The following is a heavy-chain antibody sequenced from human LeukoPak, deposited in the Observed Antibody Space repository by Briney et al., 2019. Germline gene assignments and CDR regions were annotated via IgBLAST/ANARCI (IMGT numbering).Heavy chain of an antibody. J-gene: IGHJ4*02. CDR2: TYYRSKLYT. Sequence: LXLTXAIXGDSVXXKSTAWDWVRQSPXRGREWLGRTYYRSKLYTGYAVSVKGPLTINPDTSNNHFSLQLNSVTPEDTAVYYCVRLVRGDIDYWGQGTLVTVSS. CDR3: VRLVRGDIDY. CDR1: GDSVXXKSTA. V-gene: IGHV6-1*01. D-gene: IGHD5-12*01.